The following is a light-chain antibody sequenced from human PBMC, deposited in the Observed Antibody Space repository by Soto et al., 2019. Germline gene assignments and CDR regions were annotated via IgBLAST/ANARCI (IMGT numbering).Light chain of an antibody. CDR3: GTWDSSLSAGYV. V-gene: IGLV1-51*01. J-gene: IGLJ1*01. CDR2: DNN. CDR1: SSNIGNNY. Sequence: QSVLTQPPSVSAAPGQKVTTSCSGSSSNIGNNYVSWYQQLPGTAPKLPIYDNNKRPSGIPDRFSGSKSGTSATLGITGLQTGDEADYYCGTWDSSLSAGYVFGTGTKVTVL.